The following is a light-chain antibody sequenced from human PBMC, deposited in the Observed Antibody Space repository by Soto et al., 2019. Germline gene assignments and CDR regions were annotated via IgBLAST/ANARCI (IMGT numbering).Light chain of an antibody. CDR3: QQSGSSLWT. J-gene: IGKJ1*01. CDR1: QSIGSDS. Sequence: EIVLPQSPGTLSLSPGQRATLSCRASQSIGSDSLAWYQQKHGQAPRLLIYETSTRGTRIPDRFGGSGSATDFTRTISRLEPEYLAVFSSQQSGSSLWTVGQGTKVEIK. CDR2: ETS. V-gene: IGKV3-20*01.